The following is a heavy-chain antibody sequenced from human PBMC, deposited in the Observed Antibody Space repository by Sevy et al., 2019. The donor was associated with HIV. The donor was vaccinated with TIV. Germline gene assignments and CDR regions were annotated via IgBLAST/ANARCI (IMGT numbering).Heavy chain of an antibody. Sequence: GGSLRLSCTAYGFTFSNYAVHWVRQAPGKGLEWVAIISHDEIHKDFADSVRGRSSISRDTSKNTIYLQMNSLRPEDTAVYYCARDLPHLLPWELSRGSDFWGQGTLVTVSS. V-gene: IGHV3-30*04. J-gene: IGHJ4*02. D-gene: IGHD3-16*01. CDR2: ISHDEIHK. CDR1: GFTFSNYA. CDR3: ARDLPHLLPWELSRGSDF.